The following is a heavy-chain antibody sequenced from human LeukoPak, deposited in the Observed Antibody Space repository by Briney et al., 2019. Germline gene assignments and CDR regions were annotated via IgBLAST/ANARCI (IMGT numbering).Heavy chain of an antibody. J-gene: IGHJ4*02. D-gene: IGHD4-23*01. CDR3: ARGTVAGHFDY. Sequence: SETLSLTCTVSGGSIISYYWNWIRQPPGKGLEWIGYIYYSGSTNYNPSLKSRVTLSVDTSKNQFSLKLSSVTAADTAVYYCARGTVAGHFDYWGQGTLVTVSS. V-gene: IGHV4-59*01. CDR2: IYYSGST. CDR1: GGSIISYY.